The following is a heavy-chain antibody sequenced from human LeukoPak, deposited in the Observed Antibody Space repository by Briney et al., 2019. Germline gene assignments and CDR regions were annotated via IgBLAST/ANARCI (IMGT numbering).Heavy chain of an antibody. D-gene: IGHD2-15*01. J-gene: IGHJ5*02. CDR2: VHYSGNT. CDR3: ARGVGCSGGTCYSVYWLDP. V-gene: IGHV4-59*01. Sequence: AETLSLTCTVSAASITAYYWSWIRQPPGKGLEWIGYVHYSGNTKYSSSLRSRVTTSVDTSRSQFSLKLNSVTVADTAVYYCARGVGCSGGTCYSVYWLDPWGQGTLVTVSS. CDR1: AASITAYY.